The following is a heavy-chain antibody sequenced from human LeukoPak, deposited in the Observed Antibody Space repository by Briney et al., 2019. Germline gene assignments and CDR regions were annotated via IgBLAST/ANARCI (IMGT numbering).Heavy chain of an antibody. Sequence: PGGSLRLSCAASGFTFDDYGMSWVRQAPGKGLEWVSGINWNGGSTGYADSVKGRFTISRDNAKNSLYLQMNSLRAEDTALYYCARVYGSGSYYPYMDVWGKGTTVTVSS. J-gene: IGHJ6*03. CDR2: INWNGGST. CDR1: GFTFDDYG. D-gene: IGHD3-10*01. V-gene: IGHV3-20*04. CDR3: ARVYGSGSYYPYMDV.